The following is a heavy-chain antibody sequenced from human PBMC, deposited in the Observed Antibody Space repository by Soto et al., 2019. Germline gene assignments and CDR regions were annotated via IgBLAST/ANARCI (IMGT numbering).Heavy chain of an antibody. D-gene: IGHD1-26*01. Sequence: QVQLVQSGAEVKKPGASVKVSCKASGYTFTSYGISWVRQAPGQGLEWMGWISAYKGNTNYAQKRQGRATMTTDTATSTAYMELRSLRSDDTAVYYCARDLGLYSGSYYGPQGGTNWFDPWGQGTLVTVSS. CDR2: ISAYKGNT. J-gene: IGHJ5*02. V-gene: IGHV1-18*01. CDR3: ARDLGLYSGSYYGPQGGTNWFDP. CDR1: GYTFTSYG.